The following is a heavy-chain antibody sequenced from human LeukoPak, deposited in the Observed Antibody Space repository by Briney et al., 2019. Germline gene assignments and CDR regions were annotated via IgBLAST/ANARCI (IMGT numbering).Heavy chain of an antibody. J-gene: IGHJ4*02. CDR3: ARDWSLDTSGPFAY. D-gene: IGHD3-22*01. CDR2: IIPILDIA. CDR1: GGTFSSYG. Sequence: GASVKVSCKASGGTFSSYGISWVRQAPVQGLEWMGRIIPILDIANSAQKFQGRVTITADKSTSTAYMELSSLRSEDTALYYCARDWSLDTSGPFAYWGQGTLVTVSS. V-gene: IGHV1-69*04.